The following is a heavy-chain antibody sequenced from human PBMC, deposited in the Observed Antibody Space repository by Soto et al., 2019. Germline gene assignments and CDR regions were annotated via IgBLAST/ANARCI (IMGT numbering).Heavy chain of an antibody. CDR2: IYSGGST. CDR3: AREIVVAASHLYYYYMDV. V-gene: IGHV3-66*01. J-gene: IGHJ6*03. CDR1: GFAVSSNY. Sequence: GGSLRLSCAASGFAVSSNYMSWVRQAPGKGLEWVSVIYSGGSTYYADSVKGRFTISRDNSKNTLYLQMNSLRAEDTAVYYCAREIVVAASHLYYYYMDVWGKGTTVTVSS. D-gene: IGHD2-15*01.